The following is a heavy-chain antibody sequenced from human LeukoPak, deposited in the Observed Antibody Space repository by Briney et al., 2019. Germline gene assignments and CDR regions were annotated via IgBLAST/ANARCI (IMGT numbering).Heavy chain of an antibody. CDR2: ITTSGSDT. V-gene: IGHV3-11*06. J-gene: IGHJ4*02. CDR1: GFTFSDYY. Sequence: GGSLRLSCAASGFTFSDYYMSWIRQAPGKGLEWVSYITTSGSDTNYPDSVKGRFTISRDNAKNSLYLHINSLRAEDTAVYYCARGTGPRKCGHCYFDYWGQGTLVTVSS. D-gene: IGHD2-21*01. CDR3: ARGTGPRKCGHCYFDY.